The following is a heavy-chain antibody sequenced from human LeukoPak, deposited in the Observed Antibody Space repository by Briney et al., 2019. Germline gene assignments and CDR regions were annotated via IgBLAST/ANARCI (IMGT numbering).Heavy chain of an antibody. D-gene: IGHD6-13*01. V-gene: IGHV3-48*01. J-gene: IGHJ4*02. CDR2: ISRSSTTI. Sequence: GGSLRLSCAASGFTFSNYSMNWVRQAPGKGLEWVSYISRSSTTIYYADSVKGRFTISRDNAKNSLYLQMNSLRADDTAIYYCAKDAAAAGSAYYFEYWGQGTLVTVSS. CDR1: GFTFSNYS. CDR3: AKDAAAAGSAYYFEY.